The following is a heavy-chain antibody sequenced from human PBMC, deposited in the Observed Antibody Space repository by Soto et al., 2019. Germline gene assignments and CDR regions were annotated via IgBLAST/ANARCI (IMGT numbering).Heavy chain of an antibody. D-gene: IGHD3-10*01. V-gene: IGHV3-23*01. CDR1: GFIFSDYS. Sequence: GGSLRLSCAASGFIFSDYSMYWVRQAPGKGLEWVSVISGSDGTTYYADSVRGRFTMSRDNSRNTIYLQMMSLRAEDTAVYYCAKVIGGSESYWGGSHYYYALDVWGQGTTVTVSS. J-gene: IGHJ6*02. CDR3: AKVIGGSESYWGGSHYYYALDV. CDR2: ISGSDGTT.